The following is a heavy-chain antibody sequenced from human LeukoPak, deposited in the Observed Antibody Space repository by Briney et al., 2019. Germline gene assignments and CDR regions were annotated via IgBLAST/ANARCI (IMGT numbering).Heavy chain of an antibody. D-gene: IGHD2-2*01. V-gene: IGHV4-30-4*01. J-gene: IGHJ3*02. Sequence: SQTLSLTCTVSGCSISSGDYYWSWIRQPPGKGLEWIGYIYYSGSTYYNPSLKSRVTISVDTSKNQFSLKLSSVTAADTAVYYCARSLVPAALSAFDIWGQGTMVTVSS. CDR1: GCSISSGDYY. CDR3: ARSLVPAALSAFDI. CDR2: IYYSGST.